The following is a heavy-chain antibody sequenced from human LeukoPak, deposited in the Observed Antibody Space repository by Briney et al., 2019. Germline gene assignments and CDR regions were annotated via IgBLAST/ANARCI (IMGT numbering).Heavy chain of an antibody. Sequence: PGGSLRLSCAASGFTFSSYWMHWVRQSPGKGLVWVSRINSDGTTTSYADSVKGRFTISRDNAKDTLYLQMNSLRAEDTAVYYCVRGDSSGYYPPGIDYYGMDVWGQGTTVTVSS. V-gene: IGHV3-74*01. CDR3: VRGDSSGYYPPGIDYYGMDV. J-gene: IGHJ6*02. CDR2: INSDGTTT. CDR1: GFTFSSYW. D-gene: IGHD3-22*01.